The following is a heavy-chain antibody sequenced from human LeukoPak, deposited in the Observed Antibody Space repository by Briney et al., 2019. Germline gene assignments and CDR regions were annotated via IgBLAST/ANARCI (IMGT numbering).Heavy chain of an antibody. J-gene: IGHJ4*02. CDR3: AKAPSYYDILTGYWDY. D-gene: IGHD3-9*01. V-gene: IGHV3-23*01. CDR2: ISGSGGST. Sequence: PGGSLRLSCAASGFTFSSYAMSWVRQAPGKGLEWVSAISGSGGSTYYADSVKGRFTISRDNSKNTLYLQMNSLRAEDTAVYYCAKAPSYYDILTGYWDYWGQGTLVTVSS. CDR1: GFTFSSYA.